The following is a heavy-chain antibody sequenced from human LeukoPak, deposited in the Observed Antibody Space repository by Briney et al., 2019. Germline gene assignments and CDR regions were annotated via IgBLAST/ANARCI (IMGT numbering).Heavy chain of an antibody. CDR3: AKSLSMIVVGGHSFDI. CDR1: GFTFSSYG. CDR2: ISYGGSNK. Sequence: GGSLRLSCAASGFTFSSYGMHWVRQAPGKGLEWVAVISYGGSNKYYADSVKGRFTISRDNSNNTLYLLMNSLRAEDMAVYYCAKSLSMIVVGGHSFDIWGQGTMVTVSS. V-gene: IGHV3-30*18. D-gene: IGHD3-22*01. J-gene: IGHJ3*02.